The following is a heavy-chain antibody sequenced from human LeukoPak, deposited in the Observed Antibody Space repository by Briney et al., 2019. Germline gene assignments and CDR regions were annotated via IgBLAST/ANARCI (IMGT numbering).Heavy chain of an antibody. CDR2: IIPLFGTT. J-gene: IGHJ4*02. V-gene: IGHV1-69*06. D-gene: IGHD3-16*01. CDR1: GGTFSDCA. Sequence: SVKVSCKMFGGTFSDCAITWLRQAPGQGLEWVGRIIPLFGTTKSAQGFQDRVTLSAGKSTNTAYMELTSLRSDDTAVYYCARGAFTPVITFGPFYFESWGQGTLITVSS. CDR3: ARGAFTPVITFGPFYFES.